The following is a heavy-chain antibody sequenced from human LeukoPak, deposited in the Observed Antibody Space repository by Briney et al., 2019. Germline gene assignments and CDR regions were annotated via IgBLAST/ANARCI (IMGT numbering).Heavy chain of an antibody. CDR3: ARHRSGWLQSSFDY. V-gene: IGHV4-34*01. CDR2: INHSGST. CDR1: GGSFSGYY. Sequence: SETLSLTCAVYGGSFSGYYWSWIRQPPGKGLEWIGEINHSGSTNYNPSLKSRVTISVDTSKNQFSLRLSSVTAADTAVYYCARHRSGWLQSSFDYWGQGTLVTVSS. D-gene: IGHD5-24*01. J-gene: IGHJ4*02.